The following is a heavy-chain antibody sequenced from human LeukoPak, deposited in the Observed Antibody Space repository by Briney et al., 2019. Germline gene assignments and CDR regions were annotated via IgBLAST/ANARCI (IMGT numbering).Heavy chain of an antibody. V-gene: IGHV4-59*01. Sequence: SETLSLTCTASGGSISSYYWSWIRQPPGKGLEWIGYIYYSGSTNYNPSLKSRVTISVDTSKNQFSLKLSSVTAADTAVYYCARDLRRGSGFDPLGQGGMVTVCS. J-gene: IGHJ5*02. D-gene: IGHD3-10*01. CDR3: ARDLRRGSGFDP. CDR1: GGSISSYY. CDR2: IYYSGST.